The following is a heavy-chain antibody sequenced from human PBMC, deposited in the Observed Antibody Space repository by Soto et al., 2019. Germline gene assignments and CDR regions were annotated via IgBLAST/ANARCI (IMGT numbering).Heavy chain of an antibody. J-gene: IGHJ4*02. Sequence: PSETLSLTCSVSGGSITYYYWSWIRQPPGKGLEWIGYVYYDGSTNYNPSLESRVTMSIDTSKNQSSLKMSSVIAADTAVYYCVSYDRQSRRYSLDYWGQGILVTVSS. CDR3: VSYDRQSRRYSLDY. CDR1: GGSITYYY. V-gene: IGHV4-59*01. CDR2: VYYDGST. D-gene: IGHD3-10*01.